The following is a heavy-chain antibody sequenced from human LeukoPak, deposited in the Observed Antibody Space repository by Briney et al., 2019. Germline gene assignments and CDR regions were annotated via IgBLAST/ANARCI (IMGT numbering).Heavy chain of an antibody. V-gene: IGHV4-34*01. CDR1: GGSFSGYY. D-gene: IGHD4-17*01. Sequence: SETLSLTCAVYGGSFSGYYWSWIRQPPGKGLEWIGEINHSGSTNYNPSFKSRVTISVDTSKNQFSLKLSSVTAADTAVYYCARGRSESDYGDYVGFGYWGQGTLLTVSS. CDR2: INHSGST. J-gene: IGHJ4*02. CDR3: ARGRSESDYGDYVGFGY.